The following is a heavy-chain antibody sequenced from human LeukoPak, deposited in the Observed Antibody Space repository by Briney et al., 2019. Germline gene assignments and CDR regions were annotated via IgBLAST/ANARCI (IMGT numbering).Heavy chain of an antibody. CDR1: GGSFSGYY. CDR3: ARYSSGWYGRHFDY. Sequence: SETLSLTCAVYGGSFSGYYWSWIRQPPGKGLEWIGEINHSGSTNYYPSLKSRVTISVDTSKNQFSLKLNSVTAADTAVYFCARYSSGWYGRHFDYWGQGTLVTVSS. CDR2: INHSGST. D-gene: IGHD6-19*01. V-gene: IGHV4-34*01. J-gene: IGHJ4*02.